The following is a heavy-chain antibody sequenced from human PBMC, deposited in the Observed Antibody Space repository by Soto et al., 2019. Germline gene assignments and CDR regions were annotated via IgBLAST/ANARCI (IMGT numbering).Heavy chain of an antibody. V-gene: IGHV1-46*01. CDR2: INPSGGST. D-gene: IGHD3-3*01. Sequence: GASVKVSCKASGYTFTSYYMHWVRQAPGQGLEWMGIINPSGGSTSYAQRFQGRVTMTRDTSTSTVYMELSSLRSEDTAVYYCARDGSSTAQLRFLEWLPYYYYGMDVWGQGTTVTVSS. CDR3: ARDGSSTAQLRFLEWLPYYYYGMDV. CDR1: GYTFTSYY. J-gene: IGHJ6*02.